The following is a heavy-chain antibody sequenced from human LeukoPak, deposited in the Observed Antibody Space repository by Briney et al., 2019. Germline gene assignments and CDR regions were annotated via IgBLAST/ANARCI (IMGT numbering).Heavy chain of an antibody. CDR3: ARAGYCSGGSCYD. J-gene: IGHJ4*02. CDR2: INHSGST. D-gene: IGHD2-15*01. V-gene: IGHV4-34*01. Sequence: SETLSLTCAVYGGSFSGYYWSWIRQPPGKGLEWIGEINHSGSTNYNPSLKSRVTISVDTSKNQFSLKLSSVTAADTAVYYCARAGYCSGGSCYDWGQGTLVTVSS. CDR1: GGSFSGYY.